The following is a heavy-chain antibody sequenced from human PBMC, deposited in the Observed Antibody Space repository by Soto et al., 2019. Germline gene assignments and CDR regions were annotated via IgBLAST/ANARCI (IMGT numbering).Heavy chain of an antibody. CDR2: INPKSGLT. V-gene: IGHV1-2*02. Sequence: QVQLVQSGAEAKKPGASVKVSCKASGYTFTDYYIHWVRLAPGQGLDWMGWINPKSGLTSHAQNFRGRGTMTRDTSISPGYMELNRLTSDDRAIYYCARRDRSGSFDYWGQGTQVPVSS. CDR1: GYTFTDYY. J-gene: IGHJ4*02. CDR3: ARRDRSGSFDY. D-gene: IGHD5-12*01.